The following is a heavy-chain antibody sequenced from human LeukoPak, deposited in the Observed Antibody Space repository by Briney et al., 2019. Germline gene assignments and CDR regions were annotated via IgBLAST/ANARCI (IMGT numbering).Heavy chain of an antibody. D-gene: IGHD3-9*01. CDR1: GYTFANYY. Sequence: ASVKVSCKASGYTFANYYMHWVRQAPGQGLEWMGWINPNSGGTNYAQKFQGRVTMTRDTSISTAYMELSKLRSDDTAVYYCARDQAYDILTGYYNSYYYYGMDVWGQGTTVTVSS. CDR2: INPNSGGT. CDR3: ARDQAYDILTGYYNSYYYYGMDV. V-gene: IGHV1-2*02. J-gene: IGHJ6*02.